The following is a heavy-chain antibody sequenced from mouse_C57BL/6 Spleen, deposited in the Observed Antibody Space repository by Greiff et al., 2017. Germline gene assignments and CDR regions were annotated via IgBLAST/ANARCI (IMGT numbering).Heavy chain of an antibody. J-gene: IGHJ4*01. D-gene: IGHD1-3*01. V-gene: IGHV1-64*01. Sequence: QVQLQQPGAELVKPGASVKLSCKASGYTFTSYWMHWVKQRPGQGLEWIGMIHPNSGSTNYNEKFKSKATLTVDKSSSTAYMQLSSLTPEDSAVYYCARYNSDAMDDWGQGTSVTVSA. CDR1: GYTFTSYW. CDR2: IHPNSGST. CDR3: ARYNSDAMDD.